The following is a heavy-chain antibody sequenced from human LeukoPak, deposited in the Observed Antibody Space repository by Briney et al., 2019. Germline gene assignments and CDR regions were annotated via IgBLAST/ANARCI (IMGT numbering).Heavy chain of an antibody. Sequence: PGRSLRLSCAASGFTFDDYAMHWVRQAPGNGLEWVSGISWNSGSIGYADSVKGRFTISRDNAKNSLYLQMNSLRAEDTALYYCAKAFSGSWYYYDSSGYYFDYWGQGTLVTVSS. CDR2: ISWNSGSI. CDR3: AKAFSGSWYYYDSSGYYFDY. V-gene: IGHV3-9*01. J-gene: IGHJ4*02. CDR1: GFTFDDYA. D-gene: IGHD3-22*01.